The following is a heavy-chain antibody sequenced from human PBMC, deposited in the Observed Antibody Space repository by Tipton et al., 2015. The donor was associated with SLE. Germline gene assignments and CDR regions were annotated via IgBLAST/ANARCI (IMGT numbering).Heavy chain of an antibody. CDR3: ARFLGTAQLDC. CDR1: GGSITSYY. D-gene: IGHD5-18*01. J-gene: IGHJ4*02. CDR2: VYYSGTT. V-gene: IGHV4-59*01. Sequence: TLSLTCNVSGGSITSYYWSWIRQSPGKGLEWIGYVYYSGTTDYNPSLKSRVTISVDTSKNQFSLNLRSVTTADTAVYYCARFLGTAQLDCWDQGTLVTVSS.